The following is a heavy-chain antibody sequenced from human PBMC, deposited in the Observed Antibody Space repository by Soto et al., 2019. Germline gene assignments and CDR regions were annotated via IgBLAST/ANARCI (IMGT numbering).Heavy chain of an antibody. D-gene: IGHD3-10*01. V-gene: IGHV3-30-3*01. CDR3: ARYRTSGVFGY. CDR2: ISYDGSNK. CDR1: GFTFSSYA. J-gene: IGHJ4*02. Sequence: QVQLVESGGGVVQPGRSLRLSCAASGFTFSSYAMHWVRQAPGKGLEWVAVISYDGSNKYYADSVKGRFTISRDNSKNTLYLQMNSLRAEDTAVYYCARYRTSGVFGYWGQGTLVTVSS.